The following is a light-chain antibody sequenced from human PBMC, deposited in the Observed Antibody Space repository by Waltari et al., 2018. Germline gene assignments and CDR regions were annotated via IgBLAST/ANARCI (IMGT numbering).Light chain of an antibody. CDR3: QQRSNWPPYT. CDR2: DAS. V-gene: IGKV3-11*01. CDR1: QSVSSY. J-gene: IGKJ2*01. Sequence: EIVLTQSPATLSLSPGERATLSCRASQSVSSYLAWYQHKPGQAPRLLIYDASNRATGIPARFSGSGSGTDFTLTISNLEPADFAVYYCQQRSNWPPYTFGQGTKLEIK.